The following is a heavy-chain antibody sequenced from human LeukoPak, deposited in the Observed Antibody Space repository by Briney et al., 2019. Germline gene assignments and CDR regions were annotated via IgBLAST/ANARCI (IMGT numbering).Heavy chain of an antibody. V-gene: IGHV1-2*02. CDR1: GYTFTGYY. CDR2: INPNSGGT. D-gene: IGHD2-21*02. CDR3: ARPLAYCGGDCDEYFQH. J-gene: IGHJ1*01. Sequence: ASVKVSCKASGYTFTGYYMHWVRQAPGQGLEWMGWINPNSGGTNYAQKFQGRVTMTRDTSISTAYMELSRLRSDDTAVYYCARPLAYCGGDCDEYFQHWGQGTLVTVSS.